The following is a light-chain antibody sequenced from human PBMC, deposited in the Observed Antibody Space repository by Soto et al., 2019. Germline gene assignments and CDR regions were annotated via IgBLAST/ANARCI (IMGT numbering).Light chain of an antibody. J-gene: IGKJ1*01. CDR3: QQYGSSPWT. Sequence: EIVVTQSPGTLSLSPGERATLSCRASQSVSSTYLAWYQQKPGQAPRLLIYAESSRAPGIPDRFSGSGSGTAFTLTIRRLDPEFFAVYCCQQYGSSPWTFGQGTKVEIK. CDR2: AES. V-gene: IGKV3-20*01. CDR1: QSVSSTY.